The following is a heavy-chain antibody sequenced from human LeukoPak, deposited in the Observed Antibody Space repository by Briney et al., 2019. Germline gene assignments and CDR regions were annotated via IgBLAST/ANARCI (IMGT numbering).Heavy chain of an antibody. CDR1: GFTFSSYP. CDR3: ARENGDSYWYFDL. J-gene: IGHJ2*01. V-gene: IGHV3-30*04. Sequence: GGSLRLSCAASGFTFSSYPMHWVRQAPGKGLGWVAVISYDGSNKYYADSVKGRFTISRDNSKNTLYLQMDSLRPEDTAVYFCARENGDSYWYFDLWGRGTLVTVSS. CDR2: ISYDGSNK. D-gene: IGHD4-17*01.